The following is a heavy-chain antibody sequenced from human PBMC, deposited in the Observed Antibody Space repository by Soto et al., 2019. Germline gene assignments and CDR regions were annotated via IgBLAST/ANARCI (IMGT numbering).Heavy chain of an antibody. J-gene: IGHJ4*02. V-gene: IGHV4-30-2*05. Sequence: SETLSLTCAVSGGSISSGGYSWSWIRQPPGKGLEWIGYIYYSGSTYYNPSLKSRVTISVDTSKNQFSLKLSSVTAADTAVYYCARESRRYYYDSSGYYLGNWGQGTLVTVSS. CDR2: IYYSGST. CDR1: GGSISSGGYS. CDR3: ARESRRYYYDSSGYYLGN. D-gene: IGHD3-22*01.